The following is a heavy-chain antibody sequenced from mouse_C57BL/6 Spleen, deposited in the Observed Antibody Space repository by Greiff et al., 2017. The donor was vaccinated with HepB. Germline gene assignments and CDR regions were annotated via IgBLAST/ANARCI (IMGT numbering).Heavy chain of an antibody. V-gene: IGHV1-62-2*01. D-gene: IGHD1-1*01. CDR3: ARHEGYYYGSSYDAMDY. J-gene: IGHJ4*01. Sequence: QVQLKQSGAELVKPGASVKLSCKASGYTFTEYTIHWVKQRSGQGLEWIGWFYPGSGSIKYNEKFKDKATLTADKSSSTVYMELSRLTSEDSAVYFCARHEGYYYGSSYDAMDYWGQGTSVTVSS. CDR1: GYTFTEYT. CDR2: FYPGSGSI.